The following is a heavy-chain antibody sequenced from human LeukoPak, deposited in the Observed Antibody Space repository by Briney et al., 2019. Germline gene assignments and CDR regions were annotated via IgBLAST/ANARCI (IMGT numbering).Heavy chain of an antibody. D-gene: IGHD3-3*01. CDR1: GFSVTNNY. V-gene: IGHV3-53*01. Sequence: PGGSLRLSCAVSGFSVTNNYMSWVRQAPGKGLEWVSVFYVGGATYYADSVKGRFTISRDNSENTLYLQMNSLRAEDTAVYYCARYGSGYIPFDYWGQGTLVTVSS. J-gene: IGHJ4*02. CDR3: ARYGSGYIPFDY. CDR2: FYVGGAT.